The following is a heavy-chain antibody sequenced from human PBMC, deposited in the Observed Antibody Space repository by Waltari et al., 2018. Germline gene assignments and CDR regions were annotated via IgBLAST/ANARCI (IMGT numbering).Heavy chain of an antibody. D-gene: IGHD1-26*01. V-gene: IGHV1-46*01. CDR1: GYTFTSYY. J-gene: IGHJ4*02. Sequence: QVQLVQSGAEVKKPGASVKVSCKASGYTFTSYYMHWVRQAPGQGLEWMGIINPSGGSTSYAQKFQGRVTMTRDTSTSTVYMELSSLRSEDTAVYYCAIDLGATGFDYWGQGTLVTVSS. CDR2: INPSGGST. CDR3: AIDLGATGFDY.